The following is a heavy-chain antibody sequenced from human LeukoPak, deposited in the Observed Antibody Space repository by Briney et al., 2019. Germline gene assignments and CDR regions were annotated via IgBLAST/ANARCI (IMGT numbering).Heavy chain of an antibody. D-gene: IGHD3-10*01. CDR2: IKQDGSEK. CDR3: AREYYYGSGSYGY. V-gene: IGHV3-7*01. J-gene: IGHJ4*02. CDR1: GFTLSSYW. Sequence: GGSLRLSCAASGFTLSSYWMAWVRQAPGTGLEWVANIKQDGSEKYFVDSVKGRFTISRDNTKNSLYLQMNSLRAEDTAVYYCAREYYYGSGSYGYWGQGTLVTVSS.